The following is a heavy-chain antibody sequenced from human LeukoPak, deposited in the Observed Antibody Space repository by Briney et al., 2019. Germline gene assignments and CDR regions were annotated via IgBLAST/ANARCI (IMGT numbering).Heavy chain of an antibody. CDR2: IYTSGST. CDR1: GGSISSGSYY. J-gene: IGHJ4*02. D-gene: IGHD6-6*01. CDR3: ARDGAARGRYYFDY. Sequence: PSQTLSLTCTVSGGSISSGSYYWSWIRQPAGKGLEWIGRIYTSGSTNYNPSLKSRVTISVDTSKNQFSLKLSSVTAADTAVYYCARDGAARGRYYFDYWGQGTLVTASS. V-gene: IGHV4-61*02.